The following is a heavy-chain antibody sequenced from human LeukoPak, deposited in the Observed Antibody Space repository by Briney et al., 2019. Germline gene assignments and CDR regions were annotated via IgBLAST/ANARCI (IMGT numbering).Heavy chain of an antibody. D-gene: IGHD3-22*01. J-gene: IGHJ4*02. CDR3: ARDYYDSSGHCFGY. V-gene: IGHV1-18*01. Sequence: ASVKVSCKASGYTFTSYGISWVRQAPGQGLEWMGWTSAYNGNTNYAQKLQGRVTMTTDTSTSTAYMELRSLRSDDTAVYYCARDYYDSSGHCFGYWGQGTLVTASS. CDR1: GYTFTSYG. CDR2: TSAYNGNT.